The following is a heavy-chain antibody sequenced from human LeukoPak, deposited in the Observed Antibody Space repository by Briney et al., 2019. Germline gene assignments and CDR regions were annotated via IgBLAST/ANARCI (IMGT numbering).Heavy chain of an antibody. CDR3: ARTIGPDALDI. CDR2: IDWDEDE. V-gene: IGHV2-70*11. Sequence: SGPALVNPTRPLTLTCSFSGFSRSTIGRGVNWVRQPPVKALEWLARIDWDEDEYYNTSLKTRLTISKDTSKNQVVLTMTNMDPVDTATYFCARTIGPDALDIWGQGTMVTVSS. D-gene: IGHD2/OR15-2a*01. J-gene: IGHJ3*02. CDR1: GFSRSTIGRG.